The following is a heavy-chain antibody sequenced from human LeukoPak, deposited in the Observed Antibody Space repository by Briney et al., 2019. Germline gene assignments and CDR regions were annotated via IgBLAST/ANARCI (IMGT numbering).Heavy chain of an antibody. CDR2: IIPILGIA. D-gene: IGHD2-2*02. V-gene: IGHV1-69*04. CDR1: GGTFSSYA. Sequence: GSSVKVFCKASGGTFSSYAISWVRQAPGQGLEWMGRIIPILGIANYAQKFQGRVTITADKSTSTAYMELSSLRSEDTAVYYCARLGIVVVPAAIEYGYFDYWGQGTLVTVSS. CDR3: ARLGIVVVPAAIEYGYFDY. J-gene: IGHJ4*02.